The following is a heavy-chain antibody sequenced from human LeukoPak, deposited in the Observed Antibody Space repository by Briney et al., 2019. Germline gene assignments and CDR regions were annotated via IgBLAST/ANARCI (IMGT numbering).Heavy chain of an antibody. CDR3: AGDTHSSSWYDH. D-gene: IGHD6-19*01. CDR1: GFPLSDAW. J-gene: IGHJ5*02. V-gene: IGHV3-53*01. CDR2: IYSDGNT. Sequence: GGSLRLPCAVSGFPLSDAWMNWVRQAPGKGLEWVSFIYSDGNTYYADSVKGRFTLSRDSSRNTLYLQMNSLRVDDTAVYYCAGDTHSSSWYDHWGQGTLVTVSS.